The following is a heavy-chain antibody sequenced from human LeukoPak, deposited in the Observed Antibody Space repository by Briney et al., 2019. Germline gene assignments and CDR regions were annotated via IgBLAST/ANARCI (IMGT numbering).Heavy chain of an antibody. CDR3: AKRSPYNSSSYYLDF. CDR2: ISGSVGTT. CDR1: GFSFISYG. V-gene: IGHV3-23*01. J-gene: IGHJ4*02. Sequence: GGSLRLSCAASGFSFISYGMRWVRQAPGEGLEWVSAISGSVGTTYYADSVRDRFIISRDNSKSTLYFQMNSLRGEDTAIYYCAKRSPYNSSSYYLDFWGQGTLVTVSS. D-gene: IGHD6-6*01.